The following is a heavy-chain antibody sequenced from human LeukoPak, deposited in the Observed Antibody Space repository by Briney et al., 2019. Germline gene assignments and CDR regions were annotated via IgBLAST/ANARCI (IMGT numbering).Heavy chain of an antibody. V-gene: IGHV3-23*01. CDR3: AKGGGWSPAVLFDY. Sequence: GGSLRLSCAASGFTFSSYAMSWVRQAPGKGLEWVSAISGSGGSTYYADSVKGRFTISRDNAKNTLYLQMNSLRAEDTAVYYCAKGGGWSPAVLFDYWGQGTLATVSS. CDR2: ISGSGGST. CDR1: GFTFSSYA. J-gene: IGHJ4*02. D-gene: IGHD6-19*01.